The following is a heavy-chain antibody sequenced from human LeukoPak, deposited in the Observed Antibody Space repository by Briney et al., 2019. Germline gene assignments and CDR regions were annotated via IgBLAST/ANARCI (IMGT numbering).Heavy chain of an antibody. CDR3: ARDSGDHGDY. CDR2: ISTSGST. Sequence: SETLSLTCTVSGGSISSGSYYWSWIRQPAGKGLEWIGRISTSGSTNYNPSLKSRVTISVDTSKNQFSLKLSSVTAADTAVYYCARDSGDHGDYWGQGTLVTVSS. V-gene: IGHV4-61*02. CDR1: GGSISSGSYY. D-gene: IGHD2-21*01. J-gene: IGHJ4*02.